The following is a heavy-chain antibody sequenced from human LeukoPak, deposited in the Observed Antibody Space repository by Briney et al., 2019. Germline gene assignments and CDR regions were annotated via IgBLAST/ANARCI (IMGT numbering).Heavy chain of an antibody. CDR2: ISGSGGST. V-gene: IGHV3-23*01. D-gene: IGHD4-17*01. Sequence: GGSLRLSCAASGFTFSSYAMSWVRQAPGKGLEWVSAISGSGGSTYYAGSVKGRFTISRDNSKNTLYLQMNSLRAEDTAVYYCAKRSGRTTGRYDYWGQGTLVTASS. CDR1: GFTFSSYA. J-gene: IGHJ4*02. CDR3: AKRSGRTTGRYDY.